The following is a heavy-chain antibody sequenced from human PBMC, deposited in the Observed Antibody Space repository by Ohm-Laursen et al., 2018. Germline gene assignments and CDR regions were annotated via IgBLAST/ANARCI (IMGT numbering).Heavy chain of an antibody. CDR1: GFTFSTYN. J-gene: IGHJ4*02. CDR2: ITSSSSTI. Sequence: SLRLSCAASGFTFSTYNINWVRQAPGKGLEWVSYITSSSSTIHYADSVKGRYTISRDNAENSLYLQMNSLRAEDTAVYYCARGMYLMAYFGYWGQGTLVTVSS. D-gene: IGHD5-24*01. V-gene: IGHV3-48*04. CDR3: ARGMYLMAYFGY.